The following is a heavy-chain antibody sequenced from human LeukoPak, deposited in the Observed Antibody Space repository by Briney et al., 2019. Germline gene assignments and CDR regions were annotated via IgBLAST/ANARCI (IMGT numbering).Heavy chain of an antibody. Sequence: PSETLSLTCTVSGGSISSGGYYWSWIRQPPGKGLEWIGYIYHSGSTYYNPSLKSRVTISVDRSRNQFSLKLGSVTAADTAVYYCATGPTGDRRTLRYYFDYWGQGTLVTVSS. D-gene: IGHD7-27*01. V-gene: IGHV4-30-2*01. CDR3: ATGPTGDRRTLRYYFDY. J-gene: IGHJ4*02. CDR1: GGSISSGGYY. CDR2: IYHSGST.